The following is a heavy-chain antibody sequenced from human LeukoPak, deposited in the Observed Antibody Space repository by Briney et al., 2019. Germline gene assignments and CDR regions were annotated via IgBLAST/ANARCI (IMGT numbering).Heavy chain of an antibody. CDR1: GYTFTSYD. D-gene: IGHD6-19*01. J-gene: IGHJ6*03. Sequence: ASVKVSCKASGYTFTSYDINWVRQATGQGLEWMGWMNPNSGNTGYAQKFQGRVTMTRNTSISTAYMELSSLRSEDTAVYYCARDLGGSSGWYWNYYYCYMDVWGKGTTVTVSS. CDR2: MNPNSGNT. CDR3: ARDLGGSSGWYWNYYYCYMDV. V-gene: IGHV1-8*01.